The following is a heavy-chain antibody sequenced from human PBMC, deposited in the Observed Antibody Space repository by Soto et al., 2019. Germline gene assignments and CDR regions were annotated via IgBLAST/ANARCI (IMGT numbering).Heavy chain of an antibody. Sequence: PSETLSLTCTVSGGSISSSSYYWGWIRQPPGKGLEWIGSIYYSGSTYYNPSLKSRVTISVDTSKNQFSLKLSSVTAADTAVYYCATSITMIVVVKDNWFDPWGQGTLVTVSS. CDR1: GGSISSSSYY. V-gene: IGHV4-39*01. CDR2: IYYSGST. D-gene: IGHD3-22*01. J-gene: IGHJ5*02. CDR3: ATSITMIVVVKDNWFDP.